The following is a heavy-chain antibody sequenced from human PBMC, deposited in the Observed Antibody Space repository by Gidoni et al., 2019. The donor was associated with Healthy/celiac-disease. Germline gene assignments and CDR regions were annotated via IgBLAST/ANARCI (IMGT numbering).Heavy chain of an antibody. J-gene: IGHJ6*02. D-gene: IGHD3-22*01. CDR3: AGIVVATAGGLWYGMDV. Sequence: QVQLQESGPGLVKPSGTLSLTCTVTGGSISSYYWSWIRQPPGKGLEWIGYIYYSGSTNYNPSLKSRVTISVDTSKNQFSLKLSSVTAADTAVYYCAGIVVATAGGLWYGMDVWGQGTTVTVSS. CDR2: IYYSGST. CDR1: GGSISSYY. V-gene: IGHV4-59*01.